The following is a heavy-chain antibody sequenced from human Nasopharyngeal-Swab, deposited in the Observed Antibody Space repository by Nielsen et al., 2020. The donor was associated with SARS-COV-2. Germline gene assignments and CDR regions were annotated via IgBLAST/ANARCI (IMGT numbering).Heavy chain of an antibody. J-gene: IGHJ4*02. CDR3: AILTGTTLGDY. CDR2: INSDGSST. Sequence: WIRQSPGKGLVWVSCINSDGSSTSYAESVKGRFTISRDNAKNTLYLQMHSLRAEDTAVYYCAILTGTTLGDYWGQGTLVTVSS. D-gene: IGHD1-7*01. V-gene: IGHV3-74*01.